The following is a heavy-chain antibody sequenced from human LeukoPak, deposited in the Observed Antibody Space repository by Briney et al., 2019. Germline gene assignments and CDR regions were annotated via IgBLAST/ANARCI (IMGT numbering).Heavy chain of an antibody. J-gene: IGHJ3*02. V-gene: IGHV4-39*06. CDR3: AKSNGYGLVDI. D-gene: IGHD3-10*01. CDR1: GGSISTSSYY. CDR2: IFYSGST. Sequence: SETLSLTCTVSGGSISTSSYYWGWVRQPPGTGLEWLGNIFYSGSTYYSPSLKSRVTISLDTNSVTAADTAVYYCAKSNGYGLVDIWGQGTMVTVSS.